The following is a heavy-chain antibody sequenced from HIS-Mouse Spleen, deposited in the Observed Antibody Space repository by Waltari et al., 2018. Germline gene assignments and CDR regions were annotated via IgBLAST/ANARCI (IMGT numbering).Heavy chain of an antibody. CDR2: SYYSGST. J-gene: IGHJ2*01. D-gene: IGHD6-13*01. Sequence: QLQLQESGPGLVKPSETLSLPRPFPGCSIRRSSYYWGWIRQPPGKGLEWIGSSYYSGSTYYNPSLKSRVTISVDTSKNQFSLKLSSVTAADTAVYYCAREIPYSSSWYDWYFDLWGRGTLVTVSS. V-gene: IGHV4-39*07. CDR1: GCSIRRSSYY. CDR3: AREIPYSSSWYDWYFDL.